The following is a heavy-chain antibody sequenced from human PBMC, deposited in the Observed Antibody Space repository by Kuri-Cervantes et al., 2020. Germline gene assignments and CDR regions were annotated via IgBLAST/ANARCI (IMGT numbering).Heavy chain of an antibody. J-gene: IGHJ4*02. Sequence: SVKVSCKASGYTFTGYHMHWVRQAPGQGLEWMGGIIPIFGTANYAQKFQGGVTITTDESTSTAYMELSSLRSDDTAVYYCARDGAVVQFLEWLFTPGYFDYWGQGTLVTVSS. CDR1: GYTFTGYH. CDR2: IIPIFGTA. CDR3: ARDGAVVQFLEWLFTPGYFDY. D-gene: IGHD3-3*01. V-gene: IGHV1-69*05.